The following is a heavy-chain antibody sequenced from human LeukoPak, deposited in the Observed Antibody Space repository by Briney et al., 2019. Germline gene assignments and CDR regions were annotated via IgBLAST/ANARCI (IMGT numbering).Heavy chain of an antibody. CDR2: INPNSGGT. Sequence: ASVKVSCTASGYTFTGYYMHWVRQAPGQGLEWMGWINPNSGGTNYAQKFQGRVTMTRDTSISTAYMELSRLRSDDTAVYYCAREGLHYDILTGYYQNWFDPWGQGTLVTVSS. V-gene: IGHV1-2*02. D-gene: IGHD3-9*01. CDR3: AREGLHYDILTGYYQNWFDP. J-gene: IGHJ5*02. CDR1: GYTFTGYY.